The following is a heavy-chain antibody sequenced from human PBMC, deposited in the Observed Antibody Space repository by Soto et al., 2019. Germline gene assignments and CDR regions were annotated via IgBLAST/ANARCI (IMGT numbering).Heavy chain of an antibody. V-gene: IGHV4-59*01. Sequence: SETLSLTCTVSGGSINSYYWSWIRQPPGKGLEWIGYIYYSGITNYNPSLKSRVTISVDTSKNQLSLKLSSVTAADTAVYYCARGHSTFDYYFDYWGQGALVTVSS. CDR2: IYYSGIT. J-gene: IGHJ4*02. D-gene: IGHD2-2*01. CDR3: ARGHSTFDYYFDY. CDR1: GGSINSYY.